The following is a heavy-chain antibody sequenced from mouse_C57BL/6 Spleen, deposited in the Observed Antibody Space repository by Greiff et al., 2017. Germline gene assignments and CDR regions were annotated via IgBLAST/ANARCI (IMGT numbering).Heavy chain of an antibody. D-gene: IGHD2-1*01. Sequence: VHVKQSGPELVKPGASVKISCKASGYSFTGYYMNWVKQSPEKSLEWIGEINPSTGGTTYNQKFKAKATLTVDKSSSTAYMQLKSLTSEDSAVYYCARNYGKGFAYWGQGTLVTVSA. CDR2: INPSTGGT. CDR1: GYSFTGYY. CDR3: ARNYGKGFAY. V-gene: IGHV1-42*01. J-gene: IGHJ3*01.